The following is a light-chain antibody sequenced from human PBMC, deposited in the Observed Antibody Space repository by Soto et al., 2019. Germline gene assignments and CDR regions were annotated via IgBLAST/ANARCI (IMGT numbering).Light chain of an antibody. V-gene: IGLV2-14*01. CDR1: SSDVGIYNY. CDR3: SSYTTSSTLV. CDR2: EVT. J-gene: IGLJ1*01. Sequence: QSVLTQPASVSGSPGQSIAISCTGSSSDVGIYNYVSWYQQHPGKVPKLIIYEVTNRPSGVSNRFSGSKSGNTASLTISGLQAEDEADYYCSSYTTSSTLVFRTGTKLTVL.